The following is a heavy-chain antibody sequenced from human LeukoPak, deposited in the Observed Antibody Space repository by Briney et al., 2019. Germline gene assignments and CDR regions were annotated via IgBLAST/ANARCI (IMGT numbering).Heavy chain of an antibody. CDR1: GFTFSTYA. J-gene: IGHJ5*02. CDR2: ISNGDGTT. V-gene: IGHV3-23*01. Sequence: GGSLRLSCAGSGFTFSTYAMTWVRQAPGKGLEWVSSISNGDGTTYYTDSVRGRFTISRNNSKITLYLQMNSLRAEDTAVYYCAKGSGGWYQFFDHWGQGTLVTVSS. CDR3: AKGSGGWYQFFDH. D-gene: IGHD6-19*01.